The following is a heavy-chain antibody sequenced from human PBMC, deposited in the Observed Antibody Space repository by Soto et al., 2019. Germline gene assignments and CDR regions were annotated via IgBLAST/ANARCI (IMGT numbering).Heavy chain of an antibody. CDR2: IYSGGST. V-gene: IGHV3-53*02. D-gene: IGHD3-22*01. Sequence: EVQLVETGGGLIQPGGSLRLACTASGFTVSSKYMSYFRHAPGKGLECVLVIYSGGSTYYAHSVMGRFTISRDNSKNRLYLQMDSIRAKDTAVYYCARGGGDSGYYYHGFWGQGTMVTVSS. J-gene: IGHJ3*01. CDR1: GFTVSSKY. CDR3: ARGGGDSGYYYHGF.